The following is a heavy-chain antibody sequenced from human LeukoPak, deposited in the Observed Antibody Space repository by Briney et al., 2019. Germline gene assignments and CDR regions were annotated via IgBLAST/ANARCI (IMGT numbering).Heavy chain of an antibody. V-gene: IGHV4-59*01. CDR3: ARHEPTVTRGDYFDY. CDR1: GGSISSYY. J-gene: IGHJ4*02. D-gene: IGHD4-17*01. CDR2: IYYSGST. Sequence: PSETLSLTCTVSGGSISSYYWSWIRQPPGKGLEWIGYIYYSGSTNYNPSLKSRVTISVDTSKNQFSLKLSSVTAADTAVYYCARHEPTVTRGDYFDYWGQGTLVTVSS.